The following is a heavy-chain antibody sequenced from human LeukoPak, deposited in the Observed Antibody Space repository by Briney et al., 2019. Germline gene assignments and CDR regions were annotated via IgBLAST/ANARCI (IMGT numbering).Heavy chain of an antibody. J-gene: IGHJ4*02. Sequence: GGSLRLSCAASGFTFDDYIMHWVRQAPGKGLEWVSLISWDGGSTYYADSVKGRFTISRDNSKNSLYLQMNSLRTEDTALYYCAKDICRGGSCYHFDYWGQGTLVTVSS. CDR2: ISWDGGST. CDR3: AKDICRGGSCYHFDY. CDR1: GFTFDDYI. V-gene: IGHV3-43*01. D-gene: IGHD2-15*01.